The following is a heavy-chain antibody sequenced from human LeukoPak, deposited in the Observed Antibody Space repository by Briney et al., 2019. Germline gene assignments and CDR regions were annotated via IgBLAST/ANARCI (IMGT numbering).Heavy chain of an antibody. CDR3: ARGVAAAGTGFGDY. J-gene: IGHJ4*02. Sequence: SETLSLTCTVSGGSISSSSFYWGWIRQPPGKGLEWIGSIYYSGTTYYNTSLKSRVTISVDTSKNQFSLKLSSVTAADTAVYYCARGVAAAGTGFGDYWGQGTLVTVSS. V-gene: IGHV4-39*07. CDR1: GGSISSSSFY. D-gene: IGHD6-13*01. CDR2: IYYSGTT.